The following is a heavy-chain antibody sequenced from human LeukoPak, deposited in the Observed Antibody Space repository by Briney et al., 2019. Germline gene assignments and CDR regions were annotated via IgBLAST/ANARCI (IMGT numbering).Heavy chain of an antibody. CDR1: GGSFSGYY. V-gene: IGHV4-34*01. D-gene: IGHD6-19*01. Sequence: SETLSLTCAVYGGSFSGYYWSWIRQPPGKGLEWIGTIYHSGNTYYNPSLKGRVTMSLDTSKTQFSLKLTSVTAADTAVYYCARSSYASGWIDSWGQGTLVTVSS. CDR2: IYHSGNT. CDR3: ARSSYASGWIDS. J-gene: IGHJ4*02.